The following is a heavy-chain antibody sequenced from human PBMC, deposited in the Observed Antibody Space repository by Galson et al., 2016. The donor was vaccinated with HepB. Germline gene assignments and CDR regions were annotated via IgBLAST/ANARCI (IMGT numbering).Heavy chain of an antibody. V-gene: IGHV3-21*01. Sequence: SLRLSCAASGFSFNTYTMNWVRQAPGKGLGWVSSISSRSKHMYYADSLKGRFTISRDNTKNSLSLLMNSLRAEDTAVYYCARNLNVITSGGVIVTDAFDIWGQGKMVTVSS. CDR2: ISSRSKHM. CDR1: GFSFNTYT. CDR3: ARNLNVITSGGVIVTDAFDI. J-gene: IGHJ3*02. D-gene: IGHD3-16*02.